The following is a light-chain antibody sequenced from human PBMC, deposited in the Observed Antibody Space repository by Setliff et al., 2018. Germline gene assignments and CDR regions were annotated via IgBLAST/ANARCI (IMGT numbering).Light chain of an antibody. Sequence: QSVLTQPASVSGSPGQSITISCSGTSSDVGSYDLVSWYQQHPGKAPRLIIYAVSDRPSGVSNRFSGSKSGNTASLTISGLQTEDEADYYCNAYTSGSTYVFGTGTKGTV. CDR2: AVS. CDR3: NAYTSGSTYV. V-gene: IGLV2-14*03. J-gene: IGLJ1*01. CDR1: SSDVGSYDL.